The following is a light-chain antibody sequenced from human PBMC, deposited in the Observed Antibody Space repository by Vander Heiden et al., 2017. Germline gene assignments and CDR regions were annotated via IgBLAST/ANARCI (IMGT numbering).Light chain of an antibody. V-gene: IGKV1-9*01. CDR3: QQLNSYPPWT. J-gene: IGKJ1*01. CDR2: AAS. Sequence: IQLTQSLSSLSASVGDRVTITCRASQGISSYLAWYQQKPGKAPKLLIYAASTLQSGVPSRFSGSGSGTDFTLTISSLQPEDFATYYCQQLNSYPPWTFGQGTKVEIK. CDR1: QGISSY.